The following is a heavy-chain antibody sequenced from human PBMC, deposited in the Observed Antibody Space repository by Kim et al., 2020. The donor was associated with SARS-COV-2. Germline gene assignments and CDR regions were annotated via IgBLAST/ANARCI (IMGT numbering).Heavy chain of an antibody. CDR3: ARDLLLGNSGPPGAFDI. Sequence: SETLSLTCTVSGGSISSGGYYWSWIRQHPGKGLEWIGYIYYSGSTYYNPSLKSRVTISVDTSKNQFSLKLSSVTAADTAVYYCARDLLLGNSGPPGAFDIWGQGTMATVSS. CDR2: IYYSGST. D-gene: IGHD4-4*01. CDR1: GGSISSGGYY. J-gene: IGHJ3*02. V-gene: IGHV4-31*03.